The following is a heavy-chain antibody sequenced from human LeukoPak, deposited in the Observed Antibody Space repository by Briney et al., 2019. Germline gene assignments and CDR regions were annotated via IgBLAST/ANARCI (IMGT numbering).Heavy chain of an antibody. CDR3: ARHTDGSLDY. V-gene: IGHV3-7*01. CDR1: GFTFSNSW. J-gene: IGHJ4*02. D-gene: IGHD5-24*01. Sequence: PGGSLRLSCAASGFTFSNSWMAWVRQAPGQGLEWVANIKQDESAKRYSDSVKGRFTISRDNAKNSLFLQMNGLRAEDSALYYCARHTDGSLDYWGQGTLVTVSS. CDR2: IKQDESAK.